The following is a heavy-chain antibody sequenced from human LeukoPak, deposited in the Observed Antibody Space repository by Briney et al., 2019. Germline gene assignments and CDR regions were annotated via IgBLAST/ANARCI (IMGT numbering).Heavy chain of an antibody. CDR2: IKQDGSEK. V-gene: IGHV3-7*01. J-gene: IGHJ4*02. D-gene: IGHD1-1*01. Sequence: GGSLRLSCAASGFTFSSYWMSWVRQAPGKRREWVANIKQDGSEKYYVDSVKGRFTISRDNAKNSLYLQMNGLRAEDTAAYYCARDWKNYCFDYWGQGTLVTVSS. CDR3: ARDWKNYCFDY. CDR1: GFTFSSYW.